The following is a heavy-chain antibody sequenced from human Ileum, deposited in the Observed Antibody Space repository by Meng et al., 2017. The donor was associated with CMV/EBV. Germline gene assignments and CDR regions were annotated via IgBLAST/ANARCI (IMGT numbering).Heavy chain of an antibody. CDR3: AKDGSLTGANSKGIVVVPAARGSDY. V-gene: IGHV3-53*01. D-gene: IGHD2-2*01. J-gene: IGHJ4*02. CDR2: IYSGDRT. CDR1: GLTVSYTF. Sequence: GESLKISCAASGLTVSYTFMSWVRQAPGKGLEWVSLIYSGDRTYYADSVKGRFTISRDNSKNTLYLQMNSLRAEDTAVYYCAKDGSLTGANSKGIVVVPAARGSDYWGQGTLVTVSS.